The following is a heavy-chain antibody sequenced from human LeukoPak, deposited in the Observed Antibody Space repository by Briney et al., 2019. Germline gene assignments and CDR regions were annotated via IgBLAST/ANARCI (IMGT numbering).Heavy chain of an antibody. J-gene: IGHJ6*03. D-gene: IGHD2-2*01. CDR2: INHSGST. V-gene: IGHV4-38-2*01. CDR3: ARPRYCSISSCYYMDV. Sequence: SETLSLTCAVSGHFISSGYYWGWIRQPPGKGLEWIGSINHSGSTYYNPSLKSRVTISVNTSRNQFSLKLRSVTAADTAMYYCARPRYCSISSCYYMDVWGNGTTVTVSS. CDR1: GHFISSGYY.